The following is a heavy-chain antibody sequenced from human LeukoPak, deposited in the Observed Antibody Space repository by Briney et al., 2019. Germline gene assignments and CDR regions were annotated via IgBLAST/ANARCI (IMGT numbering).Heavy chain of an antibody. J-gene: IGHJ3*02. D-gene: IGHD6-13*01. CDR1: GFTFSSYS. Sequence: GGSLRLSCAASGFTFSSYSMNWVRQAPGKGLEWVSGISWNSGSIGYADSVKGRFTISRDNAKNSLYLQMNSLRAEDMALYYCAKGAAAGTLWAFDIWGQGTMVTVSS. CDR3: AKGAAAGTLWAFDI. CDR2: ISWNSGSI. V-gene: IGHV3-9*03.